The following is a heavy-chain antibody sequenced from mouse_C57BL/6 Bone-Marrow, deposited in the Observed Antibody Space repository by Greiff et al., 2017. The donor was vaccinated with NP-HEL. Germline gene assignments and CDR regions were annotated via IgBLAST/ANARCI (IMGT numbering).Heavy chain of an antibody. CDR2: IDPSDSET. J-gene: IGHJ4*01. Sequence: QVQLKQPGAELVRPGSSVKLSCKASGYTFTSYWMHWVKQRPIQGLEWIGNIDPSDSETHYNQKFKDKATLTVDKSSSTAYMQLSSLTSEDSAVYYCARVGTWAMDYWGQGTSVTVSS. D-gene: IGHD3-3*01. CDR3: ARVGTWAMDY. V-gene: IGHV1-52*01. CDR1: GYTFTSYW.